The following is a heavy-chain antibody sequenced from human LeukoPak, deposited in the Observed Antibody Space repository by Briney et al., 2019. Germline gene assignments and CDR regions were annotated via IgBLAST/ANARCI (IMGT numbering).Heavy chain of an antibody. CDR1: GYSFSDNY. V-gene: IGHV1-2*02. CDR3: VREVYGDSSFDY. J-gene: IGHJ4*02. D-gene: IGHD4-17*01. CDR2: INPNSGDT. Sequence: ASVKVSCKTSGYSFSDNYMHWVRQAPGQGLEWMGWINPNSGDTNYAQKFQGRVTMTRDASISTVYLELSRLRSDDTAVYYCVREVYGDSSFDYWGQGTLATVSS.